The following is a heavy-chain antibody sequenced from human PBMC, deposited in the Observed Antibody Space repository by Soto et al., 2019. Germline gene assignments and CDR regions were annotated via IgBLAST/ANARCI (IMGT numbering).Heavy chain of an antibody. V-gene: IGHV6-1*01. CDR2: TYYRSKWNY. D-gene: IGHD1-26*01. J-gene: IGHJ4*02. CDR3: ARDPPDFNRGLDN. CDR1: GDSVSNNGAA. Sequence: VTCVISGDSVSNNGAAWNWIRQSPSRGLEWLGRTYYRSKWNYDHAISVKSRISINPDTSKNQFSLQLNSVTPEDTAVYYCARDPPDFNRGLDNWGQGTVVTVSS.